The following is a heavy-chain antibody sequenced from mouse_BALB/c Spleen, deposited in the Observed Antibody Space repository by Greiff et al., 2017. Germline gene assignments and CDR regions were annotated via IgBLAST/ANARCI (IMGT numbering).Heavy chain of an antibody. CDR1: GYTFPSYY. CDR3: TRAAYGNYGAWFAY. J-gene: IGHJ3*01. Sequence: QVQLQQPGAELVKPGASVKLSCKASGYTFPSYYMYWVKQRPGQGLEWIGGINPSNGGTNFNEKFKSKATLTVDKSSSTAYMQLSSLTSEDSAVYYCTRAAYGNYGAWFAYWGQGTLVTVSA. CDR2: INPSNGGT. D-gene: IGHD2-1*01. V-gene: IGHV1S81*02.